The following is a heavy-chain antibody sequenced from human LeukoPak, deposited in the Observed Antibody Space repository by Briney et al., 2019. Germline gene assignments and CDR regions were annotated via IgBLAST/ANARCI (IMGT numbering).Heavy chain of an antibody. V-gene: IGHV3-66*01. CDR3: ATISSGLYYFDY. CDR1: GFTVSSNY. J-gene: IGHJ4*02. D-gene: IGHD6-19*01. CDR2: IYSGGTT. Sequence: PGGSLRLSCAASGFTVSSNYMSWVRQAPGKGLEWVSVIYSGGTTYYADSVKGRFTISRDNSKNTLYIEMNSLRVEDTAVYYCATISSGLYYFDYWGQGTLVTVSS.